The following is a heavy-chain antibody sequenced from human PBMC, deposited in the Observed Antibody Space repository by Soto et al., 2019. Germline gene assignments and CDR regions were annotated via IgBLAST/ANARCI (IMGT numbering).Heavy chain of an antibody. CDR1: GGSISSSSYY. D-gene: IGHD6-19*01. CDR3: ASHAVGAVAGTMVDY. V-gene: IGHV4-39*01. CDR2: IYYSGST. Sequence: QLQLQESGPGLVKPSETLSLTCTVSGGSISSSSYYWGWIRQPPGKGLEWIGSIYYSGSTYYNPSLKSRVTISVDTSKNQFSRKLSSVTAADTAVYYCASHAVGAVAGTMVDYWGQGTLVTVS. J-gene: IGHJ4*02.